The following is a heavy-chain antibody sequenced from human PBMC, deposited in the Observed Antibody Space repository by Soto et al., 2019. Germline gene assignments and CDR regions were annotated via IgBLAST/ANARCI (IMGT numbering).Heavy chain of an antibody. CDR2: SYYSGST. J-gene: IGHJ4*02. CDR3: AGGTAMVTGFDY. D-gene: IGHD5-18*01. Sequence: QVQLQESGPGLVKPSQTLSLTCTVSGGSISSGDYYWSWIRQPPGKGLKWIGYSYYSGSTYYTPSLNRRVTISVDTSKDQFSRKLSSVTAADTAVYYWAGGTAMVTGFDYWGQGTLVTVSS. V-gene: IGHV4-30-4*08. CDR1: GGSISSGDYY.